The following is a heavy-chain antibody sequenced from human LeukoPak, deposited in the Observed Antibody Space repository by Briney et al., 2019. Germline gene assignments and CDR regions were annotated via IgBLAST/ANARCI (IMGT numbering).Heavy chain of an antibody. CDR3: ARGGMRWLQLPYFDY. CDR1: GGSISSHY. V-gene: IGHV4-59*11. J-gene: IGHJ4*02. CDR2: IYYSGST. D-gene: IGHD5-24*01. Sequence: SETLSLTCTVSGGSISSHYWSWIRQPPGKGLEWIGYIYYSGSTNYNPSLKSRVTISVDTSKNQFSLKLSSVTAADTAVYYCARGGMRWLQLPYFDYWGQGTLVTVSS.